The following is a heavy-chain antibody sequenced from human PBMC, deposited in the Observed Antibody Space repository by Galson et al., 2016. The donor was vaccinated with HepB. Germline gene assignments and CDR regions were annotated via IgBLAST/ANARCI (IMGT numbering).Heavy chain of an antibody. CDR2: AYYRSKWYN. J-gene: IGHJ6*02. V-gene: IGHV6-1*01. D-gene: IGHD3-9*01. CDR1: GDSVSSNSAA. CDR3: ARERLRYFDWLRNRYHYYGMDV. Sequence: CAISGDSVSSNSAAWNWIRQSPSRGLEWLGRAYYRSKWYNDYAVSVESRITINPDTSKNQVSLQLNPVTPEDTAVYYCARERLRYFDWLRNRYHYYGMDVWGQGTTVTVSS.